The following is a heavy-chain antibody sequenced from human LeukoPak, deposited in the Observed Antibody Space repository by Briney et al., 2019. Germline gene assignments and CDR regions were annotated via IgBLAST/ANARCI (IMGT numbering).Heavy chain of an antibody. CDR2: IYYSGST. J-gene: IGHJ3*02. V-gene: IGHV4-39*07. CDR1: GGSISSSSYY. D-gene: IGHD3-16*02. Sequence: SETLSLTCTVSGGSISSSSYYWGWIRQPPGKGLEWIGSIYYSGSTYYNPSLKSRVTISVDTSKNQFSLKLSSVTAADTAVYYCATDDYDYVWGSYRSSAFDIWGQGTMVTVSS. CDR3: ATDDYDYVWGSYRSSAFDI.